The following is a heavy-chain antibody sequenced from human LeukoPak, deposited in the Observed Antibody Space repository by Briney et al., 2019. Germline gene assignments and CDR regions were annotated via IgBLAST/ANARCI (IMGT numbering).Heavy chain of an antibody. CDR2: IYHSGST. V-gene: IGHV4-4*02. CDR3: ARPRNYLSSNFDY. Sequence: SETLSLTCAVSGGSITSSNWWSWVRQPPGKGLEWIGEIYHSGSTNYNPSLKSRVTISVDKSKNQFSLKLTSVTAADTAVYYCARPRNYLSSNFDYWGQGTLVTVSS. CDR1: GGSITSSNW. J-gene: IGHJ4*02. D-gene: IGHD2/OR15-2a*01.